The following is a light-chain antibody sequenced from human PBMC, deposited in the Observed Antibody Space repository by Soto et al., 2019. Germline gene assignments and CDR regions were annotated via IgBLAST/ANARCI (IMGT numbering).Light chain of an antibody. CDR2: SAS. J-gene: IGKJ1*01. V-gene: IGKV3-20*01. Sequence: EFVLTQSPVTLSLSPGERATLSCRASHSVNGDYLAWYQQKPGQAPRLLIYSASSRAAGITDRFSGSGSGTGFTLIISRLEPEDFAVYFCQQYGTSPRTFGQGTRVDIK. CDR3: QQYGTSPRT. CDR1: HSVNGDY.